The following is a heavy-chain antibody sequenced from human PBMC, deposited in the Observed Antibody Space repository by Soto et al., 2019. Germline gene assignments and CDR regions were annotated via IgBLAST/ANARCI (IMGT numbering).Heavy chain of an antibody. CDR3: ARAPPSSSVLFPQDY. J-gene: IGHJ4*02. CDR2: ISAYNGNT. Sequence: GASVKVSCKASGYTFTSYGISWVRQAPGQALEWMGWISAYNGNTNYAQKLQGRVTMTTDTSTSTAYMELRSLRSDDTAVYYCARAPPSSSVLFPQDYRGQGTLVTVSS. D-gene: IGHD6-13*01. CDR1: GYTFTSYG. V-gene: IGHV1-18*04.